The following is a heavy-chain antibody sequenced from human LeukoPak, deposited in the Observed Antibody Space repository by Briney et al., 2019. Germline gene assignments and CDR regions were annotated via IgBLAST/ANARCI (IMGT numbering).Heavy chain of an antibody. D-gene: IGHD3-22*01. CDR3: ARLRRDSSGYFFDY. J-gene: IGHJ4*02. CDR1: GGSISNGGYY. Sequence: PSQTLSLTCTVSGGSISNGGYYWSWIRQHPGKGLEWIGYIYYSGSTYYNPSLKSRVTISVDTSKNQFSLKLSSVTAADTAVYYCARLRRDSSGYFFDYWGQGTLVTVSS. CDR2: IYYSGST. V-gene: IGHV4-31*03.